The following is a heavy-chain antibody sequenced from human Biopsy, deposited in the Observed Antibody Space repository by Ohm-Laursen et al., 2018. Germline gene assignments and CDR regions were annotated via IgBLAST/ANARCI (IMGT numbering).Heavy chain of an antibody. J-gene: IGHJ4*02. CDR3: ARGRNPVWFGEDLDY. Sequence: GSSVKVSCKASGYTFTSYEINWVRQATGQGLEWMGWMNPNSGSTGYAQKFQGRVTMTRNTSISTAYMEVSSLRSEDTAVYYCARGRNPVWFGEDLDYWGQGTPVTVSS. CDR1: GYTFTSYE. V-gene: IGHV1-8*01. D-gene: IGHD3-10*01. CDR2: MNPNSGST.